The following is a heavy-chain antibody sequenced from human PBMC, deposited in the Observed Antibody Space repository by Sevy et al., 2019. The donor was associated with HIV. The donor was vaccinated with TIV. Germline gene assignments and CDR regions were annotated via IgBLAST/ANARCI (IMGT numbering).Heavy chain of an antibody. J-gene: IGHJ4*02. D-gene: IGHD4-17*01. CDR2: ISGSGGST. V-gene: IGHV3-23*01. CDR3: AKDPSYHDYGDYERDY. CDR1: GFTFSSYA. Sequence: GGSLRLSCEASGFTFSSYAMSWVRQAPGKGLEWVSAISGSGGSTYYADSVKGRFTISRDNSKNTLYLQMNSLRAEDTAVYYCAKDPSYHDYGDYERDYWGQGTLVTVSS.